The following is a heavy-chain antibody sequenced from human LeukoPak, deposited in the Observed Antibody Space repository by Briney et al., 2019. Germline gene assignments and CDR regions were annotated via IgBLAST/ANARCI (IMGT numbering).Heavy chain of an antibody. V-gene: IGHV4-59*01. CDR3: ARGIYDYVWGSYPL. J-gene: IGHJ4*02. Sequence: SETLSLTCTASGGSISSYYWSWIRQPPGKGLEWIGYIYYSGSTNYNPSLKSRVTISVDTPKNQFSLKLSSVTAADTAVYYCARGIYDYVWGSYPLWGQGTLVTVSS. CDR2: IYYSGST. D-gene: IGHD3-16*02. CDR1: GGSISSYY.